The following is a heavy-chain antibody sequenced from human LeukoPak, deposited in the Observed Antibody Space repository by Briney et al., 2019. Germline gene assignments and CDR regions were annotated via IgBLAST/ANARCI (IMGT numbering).Heavy chain of an antibody. Sequence: PGGSLRLSCAASGFTVSSNYMSWVRQAPGRGLEWVSVIYSGGSTYYADSVKGRFTISRDNSKNTLYLQMNSLRAEDTAVYYCATSSGPGPSDYWGQGTLVTVSS. CDR1: GFTVSSNY. V-gene: IGHV3-66*01. D-gene: IGHD5-12*01. CDR2: IYSGGST. CDR3: ATSSGPGPSDY. J-gene: IGHJ4*02.